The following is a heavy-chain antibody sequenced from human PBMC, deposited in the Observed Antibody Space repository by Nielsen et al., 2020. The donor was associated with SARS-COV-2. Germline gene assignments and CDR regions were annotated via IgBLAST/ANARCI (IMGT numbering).Heavy chain of an antibody. CDR1: GFTFSSYS. Sequence: GGSLRLSCAASGFTFSSYSMNWVRQAPGKGLEWVSSISSSSSYIYYADLVKGRFTISRDNAKNSLYLQMNSLRAEDTAVYYCASAKARYSSSWPDAFDIWGQGTMVTVSS. CDR3: ASAKARYSSSWPDAFDI. CDR2: ISSSSSYI. J-gene: IGHJ3*02. V-gene: IGHV3-21*01. D-gene: IGHD6-13*01.